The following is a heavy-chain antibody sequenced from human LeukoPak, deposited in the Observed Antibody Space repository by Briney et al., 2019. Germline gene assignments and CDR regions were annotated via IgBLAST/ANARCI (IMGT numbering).Heavy chain of an antibody. CDR1: GGSITNTNY. J-gene: IGHJ4*02. CDR3: AREGGPYRPLDY. CDR2: VNLQGST. Sequence: SETLSLACGVSGGSITNTNYWTWVRQPPGKGLEWIGEVNLQGSTNYNTSLMGRVAISVDKSENHISLQLTSVTAADTAVYYCAREGGPYRPLDYSGQGTLVTVSS. V-gene: IGHV4-4*02.